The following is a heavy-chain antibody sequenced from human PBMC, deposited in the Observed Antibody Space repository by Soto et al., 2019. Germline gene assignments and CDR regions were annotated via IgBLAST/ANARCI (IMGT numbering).Heavy chain of an antibody. CDR3: ARDRQSSGWLDAFDI. J-gene: IGHJ3*02. CDR1: GFTVSSNY. D-gene: IGHD6-19*01. CDR2: IFTGGST. Sequence: GGSLRLSCAASGFTVSSNYMSWVHQAPGKGLEWVSVIFTGGSTYYADSVKGRFTISRHSSMNTVYLQMDSLRAEDTAVYYCARDRQSSGWLDAFDIWGQGTMVTVSS. V-gene: IGHV3-53*04.